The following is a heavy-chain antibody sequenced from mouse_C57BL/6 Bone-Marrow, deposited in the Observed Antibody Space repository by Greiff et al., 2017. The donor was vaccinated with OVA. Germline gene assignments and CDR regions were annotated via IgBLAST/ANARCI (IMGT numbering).Heavy chain of an antibody. Sequence: QVQLQQPGAELVKPGASVKLSCKASGYTFTSYWMHWVKQRPGRGLEWIGRIDPNSGNTYYNEKFKGKATLTADKSSSTAYMELRSLTSEDSAVYFCARWGDSYAMDYWGQGTSVTVSS. CDR3: ARWGDSYAMDY. J-gene: IGHJ4*01. D-gene: IGHD3-3*01. CDR1: GYTFTSYW. CDR2: IDPNSGNT. V-gene: IGHV1-62-3*01.